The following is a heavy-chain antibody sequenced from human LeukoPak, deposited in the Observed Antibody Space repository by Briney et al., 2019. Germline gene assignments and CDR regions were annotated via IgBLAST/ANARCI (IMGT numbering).Heavy chain of an antibody. J-gene: IGHJ6*02. CDR1: GGSISSYY. V-gene: IGHV4-59*08. CDR2: IYYSGST. D-gene: IGHD3-10*01. Sequence: NPSETLSLTCTVSGGSISSYYWSWIRQPPGKGLEWIGYIYYSGSTNYNPSLKSRVTISVDTSKNQFSLKLSSVTAADTAVYYCARLPVLGGYYGMDVWGQGTTVTVSS. CDR3: ARLPVLGGYYGMDV.